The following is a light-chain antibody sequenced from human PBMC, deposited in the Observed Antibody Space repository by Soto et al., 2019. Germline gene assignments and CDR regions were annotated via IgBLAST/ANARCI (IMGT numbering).Light chain of an antibody. CDR2: GAS. CDR3: QQRHMWPIT. CDR1: QSVSSSD. Sequence: IGLTQSPGTLSLSPGERATLSCRASQSVSSSDLAWYQQKPGQAPRLLIYGASSRATGIPPRFSGSGSGTDFTLTISSLEPEDSAVYYCQQRHMWPITFGQGTRLEIK. V-gene: IGKV3D-20*02. J-gene: IGKJ5*01.